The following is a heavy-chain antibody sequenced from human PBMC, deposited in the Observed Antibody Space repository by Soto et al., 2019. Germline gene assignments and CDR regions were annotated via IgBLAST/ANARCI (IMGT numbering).Heavy chain of an antibody. Sequence: EVRLLESGGGLVQPGGSLRLTCAASGFTFSSYAMSWVRQAPGKGLEWVSAIRVSGDSTYYADSVKGRFTISRDNSKNTLYLQMNSLRAEDTAVYYCAKVIDSKDYWGQGTLVTVSS. D-gene: IGHD3-16*02. CDR1: GFTFSSYA. V-gene: IGHV3-23*01. J-gene: IGHJ4*02. CDR3: AKVIDSKDY. CDR2: IRVSGDST.